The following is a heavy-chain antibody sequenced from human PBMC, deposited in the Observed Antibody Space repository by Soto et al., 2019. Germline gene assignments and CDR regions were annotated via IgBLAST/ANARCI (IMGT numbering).Heavy chain of an antibody. V-gene: IGHV3-23*01. CDR1: GFTFRTYA. J-gene: IGHJ5*02. CDR3: AKGGEGSCSRTSCLYFSDS. D-gene: IGHD2-2*01. CDR2: ISDSGTT. Sequence: EVQLLDSGGGLVQPGGSLRLSCAASGFTFRTYAMSWVRQAPGKGLEWVSTISDSGTTYYANSVKGRFTISRDNSRNTLDLQMNSPRVQDPAVYFCAKGGEGSCSRTSCLYFSDSWGQGTLVTVSS.